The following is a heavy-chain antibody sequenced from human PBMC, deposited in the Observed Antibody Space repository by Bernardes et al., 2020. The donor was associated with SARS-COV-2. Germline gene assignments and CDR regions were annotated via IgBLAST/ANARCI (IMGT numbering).Heavy chain of an antibody. V-gene: IGHV3-74*01. CDR3: ARDFGGPSDD. D-gene: IGHD2-15*01. Sequence: GESLRLSCVAPGLTTYWMHWVRHAPGKGLVWVSRIETDGSVIDYADSVRGRFTIFRDNARDTLYLQMDSLTADDTAVYYCARDFGGPSDDWGQGTLVTVSS. CDR2: IETDGSVI. J-gene: IGHJ4*02. CDR1: GLTTYW.